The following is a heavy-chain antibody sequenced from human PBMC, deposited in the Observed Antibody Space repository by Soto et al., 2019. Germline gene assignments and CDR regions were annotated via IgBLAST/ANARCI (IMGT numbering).Heavy chain of an antibody. CDR3: ARDPPNSSGWFERDYYYYGTDV. CDR2: IYTSGST. Sequence: SETLSLTCTVSGGSISSYYWSWIRQPAGKGLEWIGRIYTSGSTNYNPSLKSRVTMSVDTSKNQFSLKLSSVTAADTAVYYCARDPPNSSGWFERDYYYYGTDVWGQGTTVTVSS. J-gene: IGHJ6*02. D-gene: IGHD6-19*01. V-gene: IGHV4-4*07. CDR1: GGSISSYY.